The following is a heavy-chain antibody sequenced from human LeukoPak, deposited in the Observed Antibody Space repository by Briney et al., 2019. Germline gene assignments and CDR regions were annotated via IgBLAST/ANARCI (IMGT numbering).Heavy chain of an antibody. Sequence: GASLRLSCAASGFTFSSYGMSWVRQAPGKGLEWVSSISGSGGSTYYADSVKGRFTISRDNSKNTLYLQMNSLRAEDTAVYHCAKRYCSGCFFFDYWGQGTLVTVSS. CDR3: AKRYCSGCFFFDY. V-gene: IGHV3-23*01. D-gene: IGHD2-15*01. CDR2: ISGSGGST. CDR1: GFTFSSYG. J-gene: IGHJ4*02.